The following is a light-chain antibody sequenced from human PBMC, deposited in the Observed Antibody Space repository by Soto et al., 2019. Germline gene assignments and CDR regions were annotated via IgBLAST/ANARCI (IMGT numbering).Light chain of an antibody. CDR1: TGAVTSGHY. V-gene: IGLV7-46*01. CDR2: DTN. CDR3: LLSYSGPRVV. J-gene: IGLJ2*01. Sequence: QAVVTQEPSLTVSPGGTVTLTCGSSTGAVTSGHYPYWFQQRPGQAPTTLIYDTNNKHSWTPARFSGSLLGGKAALTLSGAQPEDEAEYYCLLSYSGPRVVFGGGTKLTVL.